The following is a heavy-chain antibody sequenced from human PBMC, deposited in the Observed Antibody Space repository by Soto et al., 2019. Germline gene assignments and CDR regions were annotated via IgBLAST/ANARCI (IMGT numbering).Heavy chain of an antibody. V-gene: IGHV1-69*12. CDR2: IIPIFGTA. CDR3: ASLRSLPAATPDWFDP. CDR1: GGTFSSYA. Sequence: QVQLVQSGAEVKKPGSSVKVSCKASGGTFSSYAISWVRQAPGQGLEWMGGIIPIFGTANYAQKFQGRVTITADESTITAYRELSSLRSEDTAVYYCASLRSLPAATPDWFDPWGQGTLVTVSS. J-gene: IGHJ5*02. D-gene: IGHD2-2*01.